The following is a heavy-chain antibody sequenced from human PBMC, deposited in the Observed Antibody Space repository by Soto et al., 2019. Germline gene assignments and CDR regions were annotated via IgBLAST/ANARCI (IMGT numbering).Heavy chain of an antibody. CDR3: GSVRPSGYVLS. V-gene: IGHV4-59*11. CDR2: VYFSGNT. Sequence: PSETLSLTXTVSGGSLSSHYWTWIRQSPGKGLEWIGYVYFSGNTNYNPSLKSRVTISIDTSKNQFSLRLASVTAADTAFYYCGSVRPSGYVLSWGQGTLVTVS. CDR1: GGSLSSHY. D-gene: IGHD6-25*01. J-gene: IGHJ5*02.